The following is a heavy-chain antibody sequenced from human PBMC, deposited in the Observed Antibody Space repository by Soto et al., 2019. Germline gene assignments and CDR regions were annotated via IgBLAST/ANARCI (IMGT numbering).Heavy chain of an antibody. CDR3: ARGYGGPIGWFEP. CDR1: CYTFTSYG. V-gene: IGHV1-18*01. CDR2: INACNGNT. D-gene: IGHD3-16*01. Sequence: ASVKVSCKAXCYTFTSYGISLLRHAPGQRIEWMGWINACNGNTKYAQKLQGRVTITRDTSASTAYMELSSLRSEDTAVYYCARGYGGPIGWFEPWGQGTLVTVSS. J-gene: IGHJ5*02.